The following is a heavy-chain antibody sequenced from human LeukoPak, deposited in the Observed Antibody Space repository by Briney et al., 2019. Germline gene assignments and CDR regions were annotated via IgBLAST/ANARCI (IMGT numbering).Heavy chain of an antibody. J-gene: IGHJ5*02. D-gene: IGHD3-22*01. CDR3: ARKKPYDYDTNGYHNWFDP. CDR1: GFTFSSYW. CDR2: ISSAGSST. V-gene: IGHV3-74*01. Sequence: GGSLRLSCAASGFTFSSYWMHWARQAPGKGLVWVSRISSAGSSTTYVDSVKGRFTISRDNAKNTLYLQMSSLRAEDTAVYYCARKKPYDYDTNGYHNWFDPWGQGTLVTVSS.